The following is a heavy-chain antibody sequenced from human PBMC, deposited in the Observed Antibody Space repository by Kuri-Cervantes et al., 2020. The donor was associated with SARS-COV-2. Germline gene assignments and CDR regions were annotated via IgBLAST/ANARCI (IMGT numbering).Heavy chain of an antibody. CDR2: ISSSSSYI. J-gene: IGHJ3*02. D-gene: IGHD4-17*01. CDR3: ARVVAVVDYGDYSGDAFDI. V-gene: IGHV3-21*01. Sequence: GESPKISCAASGFTFSSYSMNWVRQAPGKGLEWVSSISSSSSYIYYADSVKGRFTISRDNAKNSLYLQMNSLRAEDTAVYYCARVVAVVDYGDYSGDAFDIWGQGTMVTVSS. CDR1: GFTFSSYS.